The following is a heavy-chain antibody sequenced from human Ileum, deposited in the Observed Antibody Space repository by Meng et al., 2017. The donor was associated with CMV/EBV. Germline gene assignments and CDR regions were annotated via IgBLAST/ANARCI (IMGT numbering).Heavy chain of an antibody. CDR2: IHYSGST. Sequence: QVQLQESGPDRVEPSLTLSLACPVSGAFISRRTCVGSWIRQPPGKGLEWIGYIHYSGSTNYNPSLKSRTTISIDTSRKQFSLRLSSVNAADTAVYYCATRPPQSGNSYLGVFNYWGQGALVTVSS. CDR3: ATRPPQSGNSYLGVFNY. J-gene: IGHJ4*02. D-gene: IGHD3-10*01. CDR1: GAFISRRTCV. V-gene: IGHV4-30-4*01.